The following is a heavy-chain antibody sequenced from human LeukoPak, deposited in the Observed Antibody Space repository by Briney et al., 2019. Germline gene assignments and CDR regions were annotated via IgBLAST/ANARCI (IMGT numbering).Heavy chain of an antibody. CDR2: IYYTGST. V-gene: IGHV4-59*01. D-gene: IGHD5-18*01. J-gene: IGHJ3*02. CDR3: ARTRRGYTYGFRSRQLLKAFDI. Sequence: SETLSLTCTVSGDSISSYYWSWIRQPPGKGLEWIGYIYYTGSTKYNPSLKSRVTISLDTSKKQFSLKLTSVTAADTAVYSCARTRRGYTYGFRSRQLLKAFDIWGQGTVVTVSS. CDR1: GDSISSYY.